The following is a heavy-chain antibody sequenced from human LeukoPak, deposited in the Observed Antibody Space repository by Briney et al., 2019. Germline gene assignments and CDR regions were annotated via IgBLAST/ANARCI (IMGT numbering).Heavy chain of an antibody. CDR1: GDSVSSNSAA. Sequence: SQTLSLTCAISGDSVSSNSAARNWIRQSPLRGLEWLGRTYYRSKWFKYYAVSVKSRITINPDTSKNQFSLQLNSVTPEDTAVYFCARGGGGTLNYWGQGTLVTVSS. CDR3: ARGGGGTLNY. J-gene: IGHJ4*02. CDR2: TYYRSKWFK. V-gene: IGHV6-1*01. D-gene: IGHD1-7*01.